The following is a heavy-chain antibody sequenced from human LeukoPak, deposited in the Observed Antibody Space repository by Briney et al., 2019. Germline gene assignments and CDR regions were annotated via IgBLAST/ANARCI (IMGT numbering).Heavy chain of an antibody. CDR3: AKTRDDFWSGYPRDAFDI. D-gene: IGHD3-3*01. Sequence: PGGSLRLSCAASGFTFSSYSMNWVRQAPGKGLEWVSSISSSSSYIYYADSVKGRFTISRDNAKNSLYPQMNSLRAEDTAVYYCAKTRDDFWSGYPRDAFDIWGQGTMVTVSS. CDR2: ISSSSSYI. J-gene: IGHJ3*02. CDR1: GFTFSSYS. V-gene: IGHV3-21*04.